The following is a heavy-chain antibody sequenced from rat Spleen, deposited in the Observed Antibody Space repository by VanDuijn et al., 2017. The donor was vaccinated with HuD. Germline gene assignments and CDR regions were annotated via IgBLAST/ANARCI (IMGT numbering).Heavy chain of an antibody. V-gene: IGHV5-25*01. CDR2: ISPGGGNT. D-gene: IGHD1-9*01. J-gene: IGHJ2*01. CDR1: GFTFSVYD. CDR3: ARRHYGYTDYFDY. Sequence: EVQLVESGGGLVQPGRSLKLSCAASGFTFSVYDMAWVRQAPTRGLEWVATISPGGGNTYYRDSVKGRFTISRDNAKSTLSLQMDSLRSEDTATYYCARRHYGYTDYFDYWGQGVMVTVSS.